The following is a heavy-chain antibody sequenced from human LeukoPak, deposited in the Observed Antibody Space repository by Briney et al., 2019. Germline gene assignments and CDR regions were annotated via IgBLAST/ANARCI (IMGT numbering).Heavy chain of an antibody. D-gene: IGHD2-21*02. CDR1: GGSITSYY. V-gene: IGHV4-59*01. J-gene: IGHJ4*02. CDR2: MYYSGTT. CDR3: ARLPMAVTPHVDY. Sequence: SVTLSLTCTVSGGSITSYYRSWIRQSPGKGLEWIGFMYYSGTTNYNPSLKSRVTISLGMSKNQFSLKLSSVAAADTAVYYCARLPMAVTPHVDYWGQGTLVTVSS.